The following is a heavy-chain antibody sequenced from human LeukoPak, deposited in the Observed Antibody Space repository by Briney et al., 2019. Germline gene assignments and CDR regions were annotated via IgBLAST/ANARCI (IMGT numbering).Heavy chain of an antibody. CDR1: GYTFTSYG. J-gene: IGHJ4*02. D-gene: IGHD3-3*01. V-gene: IGHV1-18*01. CDR3: ARVITIFGPYYFDY. Sequence: ASVKVSCKASGYTFTSYGISWVRQAPGQGLEWMGWISAYNGNTNYAQKLQGRVTMTTDTSTSTAYMELSRLRSEDTAVYYCARVITIFGPYYFDYWGQGTLVTVSS. CDR2: ISAYNGNT.